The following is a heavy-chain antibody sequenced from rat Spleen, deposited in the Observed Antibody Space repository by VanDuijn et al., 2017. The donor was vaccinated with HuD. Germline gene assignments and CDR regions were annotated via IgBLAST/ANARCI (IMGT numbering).Heavy chain of an antibody. V-gene: IGHV5-31*01. J-gene: IGHJ3*01. Sequence: EVQLVESGGGLVQPGGSLKLSCVASGFTFSNYWMTWIRQAPGKGLEWVASITDSGGSTYYPESVKGPFTISRNNAQSTLYLQMNSLRSEDTATYYCTPYEGGSAYWGQGTLVTVSS. CDR3: TPYEGGSAY. CDR1: GFTFSNYW. D-gene: IGHD1-12*01. CDR2: ITDSGGST.